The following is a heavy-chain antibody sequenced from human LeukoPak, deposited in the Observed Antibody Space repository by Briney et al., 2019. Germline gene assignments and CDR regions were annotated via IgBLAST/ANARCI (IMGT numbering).Heavy chain of an antibody. D-gene: IGHD3-3*01. V-gene: IGHV3-7*01. CDR1: GFTFSSYW. CDR2: IKQDGSEK. Sequence: GGPLRLSCAASGFTFSSYWMSWVRQAPGKGLEWVANIKQDGSEKYYVDSVKGRFTISRDNAKNSLYLQMNSLRAEDTAVYYCARDTPNYDFWSGYYPHFDDWGQGTLVTVSS. CDR3: ARDTPNYDFWSGYYPHFDD. J-gene: IGHJ4*02.